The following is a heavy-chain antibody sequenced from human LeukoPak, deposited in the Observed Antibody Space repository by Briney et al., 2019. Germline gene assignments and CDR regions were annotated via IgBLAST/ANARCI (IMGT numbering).Heavy chain of an antibody. CDR2: IRQDGSEK. CDR1: GFTFSSYW. Sequence: PGGSLRLSCAASGFTFSSYWMHWVRPAPGKGLEWVANIRQDGSEKHYLDSVKGRITISRDNAKNSLYLQMNSLRVEDTAVYFCARWGSELPDDAFDIWGQGTMVTVSS. V-gene: IGHV3-7*01. CDR3: ARWGSELPDDAFDI. J-gene: IGHJ3*02. D-gene: IGHD6-25*01.